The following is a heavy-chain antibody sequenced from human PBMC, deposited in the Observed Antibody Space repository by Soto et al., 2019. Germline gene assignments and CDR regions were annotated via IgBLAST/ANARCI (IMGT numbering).Heavy chain of an antibody. CDR3: ARDLTLRVLTVSPRAVKDYYHYGMDV. CDR2: IIPIFGTA. D-gene: IGHD3-9*01. V-gene: IGHV1-69*13. Sequence: SVKVSCKASGGTFSSYAISWVRQAPGQGLEWMGGIIPIFGTANYAQKFQGRVTITADESTSTAYMELSSLRSEDTAVYYCARDLTLRVLTVSPRAVKDYYHYGMDVWGQGTTVTVSS. CDR1: GGTFSSYA. J-gene: IGHJ6*02.